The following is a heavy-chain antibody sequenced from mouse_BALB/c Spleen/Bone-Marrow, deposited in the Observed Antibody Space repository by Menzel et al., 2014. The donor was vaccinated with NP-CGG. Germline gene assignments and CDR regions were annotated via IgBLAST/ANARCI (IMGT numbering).Heavy chain of an antibody. CDR3: AGDY. J-gene: IGHJ2*01. CDR1: GYTFTDTW. Sequence: VQLQQSGPELAEPGASVKMSCKASGYTFTDTWIHWIKQRPGQGLEWIGYINPSTGYAEYNQNFKDKATLTVDKSSSTAYMQLSSLTSEDSAVYYYAGDYWGQGTTLAVSS. CDR2: INPSTGYA. V-gene: IGHV1-7*01.